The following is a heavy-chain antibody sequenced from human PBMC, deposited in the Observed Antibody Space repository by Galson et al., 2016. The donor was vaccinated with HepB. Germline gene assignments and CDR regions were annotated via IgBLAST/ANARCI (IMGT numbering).Heavy chain of an antibody. CDR3: ARRGWNDVKGENGMDV. D-gene: IGHD1-1*01. V-gene: IGHV1-69*13. CDR2: IIPIFGTA. CDR1: GGTFSSYA. Sequence: SVKVSCKASGGTFSSYAISWVRQAPGQGLEWMGGIIPIFGTANYAQKFQGRVTITADESTSTAYMELSSLRSEDTAVYYCARRGWNDVKGENGMDVWGQGTTVTVSS. J-gene: IGHJ6*02.